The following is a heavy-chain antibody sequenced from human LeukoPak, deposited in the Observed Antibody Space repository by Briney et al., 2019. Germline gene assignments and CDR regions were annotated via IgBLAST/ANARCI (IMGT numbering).Heavy chain of an antibody. CDR3: ARQKSQFLLPSADWYFDL. Sequence: SETLSLTCTVSGGSISSSSYYWGWIRQPPGKGLEWIGHVSYSGDTYYNPSLKSRVTLSVDTSKNQFSLSLISVTAADTAVYFCARQKSQFLLPSADWYFDLWGRGTLVTVSS. CDR1: GGSISSSSYY. J-gene: IGHJ2*01. CDR2: VSYSGDT. D-gene: IGHD2-15*01. V-gene: IGHV4-61*05.